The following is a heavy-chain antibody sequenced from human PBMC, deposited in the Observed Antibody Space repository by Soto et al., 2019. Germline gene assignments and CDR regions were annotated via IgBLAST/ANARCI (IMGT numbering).Heavy chain of an antibody. Sequence: GSLRLSCAASGFTFSSYAMSWVRQAPGKGLEWVSSIGDGGGSAYYRDSVKGRFSISRDNSENMVYLQMNSLRAEDTAIYFCAKVVTGNYFYYYAVDVWGQGTTVTVSS. CDR1: GFTFSSYA. CDR3: AKVVTGNYFYYYAVDV. V-gene: IGHV3-23*01. J-gene: IGHJ6*02. D-gene: IGHD6-19*01. CDR2: IGDGGGSA.